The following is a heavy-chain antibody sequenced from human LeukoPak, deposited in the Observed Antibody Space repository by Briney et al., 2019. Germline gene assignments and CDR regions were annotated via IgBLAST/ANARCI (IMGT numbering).Heavy chain of an antibody. CDR3: ASSVWGSYRYFDY. J-gene: IGHJ4*02. V-gene: IGHV3-21*01. CDR2: ISSSSSSI. D-gene: IGHD3-16*02. Sequence: PGGSLRLSCAASGFTLRSYSMNWVRQAPGKGLEWVSSISSSSSSIYYADSVKGRFTISRDNAKNSLYLQMNSLRAEDTAVYYCASSVWGSYRYFDYWGQGTLVTASS. CDR1: GFTLRSYS.